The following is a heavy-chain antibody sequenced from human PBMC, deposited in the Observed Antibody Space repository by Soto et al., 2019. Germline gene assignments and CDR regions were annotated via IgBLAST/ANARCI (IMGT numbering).Heavy chain of an antibody. CDR3: ARESAMVRGVPYYYEGMHF. CDR2: IYYIGRT. CDR1: GGFISCYY. D-gene: IGHD3-10*01. J-gene: IGHJ6*04. Sequence: SETLVLTYTVSGGFISCYYWSLIRQPPGKGLEWIGYIYYIGRTNYNHSPKSRVTISVDTSKNQFYLKLSSLTAADTAVYYCARESAMVRGVPYYYEGMHFWGKATTLTRSS. V-gene: IGHV4-59*01.